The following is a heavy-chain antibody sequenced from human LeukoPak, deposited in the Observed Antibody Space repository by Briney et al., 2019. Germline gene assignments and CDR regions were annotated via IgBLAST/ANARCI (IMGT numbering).Heavy chain of an antibody. J-gene: IGHJ4*02. CDR1: GNSISSGDNY. D-gene: IGHD3-22*01. CDR3: ARASYSYDINGWVPFDY. V-gene: IGHV4-61*02. Sequence: PSQTLSLTCTVSGNSISSGDNYWSWIRQPAGKGLEWIGRIYTSGSTNYNPSLKSRVTISGDTSKNQFSLRLSSVTAADTAVYYCARASYSYDINGWVPFDYWGQGTLLTVSS. CDR2: IYTSGST.